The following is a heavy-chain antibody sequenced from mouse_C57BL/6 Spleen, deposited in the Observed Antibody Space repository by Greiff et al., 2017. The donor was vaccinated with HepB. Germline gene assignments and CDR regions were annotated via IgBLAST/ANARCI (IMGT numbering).Heavy chain of an antibody. CDR3: TSGYGSSSWYVDV. CDR1: GFTFSSYA. D-gene: IGHD1-1*01. CDR2: ISSGGDYI. J-gene: IGHJ1*03. Sequence: EVQVVESGEGLVKPGGSLKLSCAASGFTFSSYAMTWVRQTPEKRLEWVAYISSGGDYINYADTVKGRFTITRDKARNTLYLQMSSLKTEDTAMYYCTSGYGSSSWYVDVWGTGTTVTVSS. V-gene: IGHV5-9-1*02.